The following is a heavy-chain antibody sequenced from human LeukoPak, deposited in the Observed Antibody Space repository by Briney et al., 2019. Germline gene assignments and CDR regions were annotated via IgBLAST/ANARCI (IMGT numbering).Heavy chain of an antibody. CDR1: GFTFTSYS. V-gene: IGHV3-23*01. J-gene: IGHJ5*02. Sequence: GGSLRLSCAASGFTFTSYSMNWVRQAPGKGLEWVSTISGSGGSTYYADSVKGRFTISRDNSKNTLYLQMNSLRAEDTAVYYCAKELSSTSSSGFDPWGQGTLVTVSS. CDR3: AKELSSTSSSGFDP. D-gene: IGHD2-2*01. CDR2: ISGSGGST.